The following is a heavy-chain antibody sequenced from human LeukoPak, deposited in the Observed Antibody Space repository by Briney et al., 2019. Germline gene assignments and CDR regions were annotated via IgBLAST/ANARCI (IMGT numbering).Heavy chain of an antibody. CDR1: GYTFTSYY. V-gene: IGHV1-46*01. J-gene: IGHJ4*02. D-gene: IGHD4-23*01. CDR2: INPSGGST. Sequence: GASVKVSCKASGYTFTSYYMHWVRQAPGQGLEWMEIINPSGGSTSYAQKFQGRVTMTRDMSTSTVYMELSSLRSEDTAVYYCARLAAGGNPYKGLDYWGQGTLVTVSS. CDR3: ARLAAGGNPYKGLDY.